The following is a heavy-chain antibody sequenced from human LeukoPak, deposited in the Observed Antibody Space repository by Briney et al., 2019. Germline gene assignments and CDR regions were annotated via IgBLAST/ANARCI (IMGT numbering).Heavy chain of an antibody. J-gene: IGHJ4*02. CDR2: INPSGGST. Sequence: ASVKVSCKASGYTLTNYYMHWVRQAPGQGLEWMGLINPSGGSTSFAQKFQGRVTMTRDTSTSTVYMELSSLRSEDTAVYYCARDVGPSQSSGCYYFDSWGQGTLVTVSS. D-gene: IGHD6-19*01. CDR3: ARDVGPSQSSGCYYFDS. V-gene: IGHV1-46*01. CDR1: GYTLTNYY.